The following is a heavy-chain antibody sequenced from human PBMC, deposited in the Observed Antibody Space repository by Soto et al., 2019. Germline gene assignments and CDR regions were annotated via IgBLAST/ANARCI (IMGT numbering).Heavy chain of an antibody. D-gene: IGHD1-20*01. J-gene: IGHJ6*03. Sequence: PSETLSLTCAVYGGSFSGYYWSWIRQPPGKGLEWIGEINHSGSTNYNPSLKSRVTISVDTSKNQFSLKLSSVTAADTAVYYCERDNSNYYYSYMDVWGKGTTVTVSS. V-gene: IGHV4-34*01. CDR3: ERDNSNYYYSYMDV. CDR1: GGSFSGYY. CDR2: INHSGST.